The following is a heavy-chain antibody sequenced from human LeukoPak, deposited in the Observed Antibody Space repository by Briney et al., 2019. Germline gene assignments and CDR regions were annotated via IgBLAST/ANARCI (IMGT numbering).Heavy chain of an antibody. CDR2: ISGSGDTT. J-gene: IGHJ4*02. D-gene: IGHD2-2*01. Sequence: PGGSLRLSCAASGLTFRSYAMSWVRQAPGKGLEWVSAISGSGDTTYYADSVKGRFTISRDNSKNTLYLQMNSLRPEDTAVYYCAKVGARGCSSSTCFIYWGQGTLVTVSS. V-gene: IGHV3-23*01. CDR1: GLTFRSYA. CDR3: AKVGARGCSSSTCFIY.